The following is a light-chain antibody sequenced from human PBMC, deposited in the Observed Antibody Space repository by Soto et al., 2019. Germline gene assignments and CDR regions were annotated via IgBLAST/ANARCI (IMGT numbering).Light chain of an antibody. J-gene: IGLJ7*01. Sequence: QSVLTQPPSVSAAPGQKVAISCSGSSPTIGNDYVSWYQQLPGTAPKPLIYENNKRPSGIPDRFSGSKSGTSATLGITGLQSGDEADYYCETWDSSLSASVFGGGTQLTVL. CDR2: ENN. CDR1: SPTIGNDY. V-gene: IGLV1-51*02. CDR3: ETWDSSLSASV.